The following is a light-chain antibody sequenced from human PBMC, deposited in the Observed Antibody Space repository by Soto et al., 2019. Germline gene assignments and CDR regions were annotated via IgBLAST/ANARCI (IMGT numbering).Light chain of an antibody. CDR2: GAS. V-gene: IGKV3-20*01. J-gene: IGKJ1*01. CDR1: QSVSNSY. CDR3: QQYGTPCT. Sequence: EIVFTQSPGTLSLSPGERATLSCRASQSVSNSYLAWSQQKPGQSPRLLLYGASNTATGTQDRFSGSGSGTDFPLTISRLEPEDLAVYYCQQYGTPCTFGQGTKVDIK.